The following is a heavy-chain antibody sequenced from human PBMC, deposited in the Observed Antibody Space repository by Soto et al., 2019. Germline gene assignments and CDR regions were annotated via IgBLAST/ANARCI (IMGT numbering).Heavy chain of an antibody. CDR1: GFTFDDYA. CDR2: LSWNGGSL. J-gene: IGHJ4*02. D-gene: IGHD4-17*01. V-gene: IGHV3-9*01. CDR3: AKDMQSTVTMADY. Sequence: EVQLVESGGGLVQPGRSLRLSCAASGFTFDDYAMHWVRQAPGKGLEWVSGLSWNGGSLGYADSVKGRFTISRDNAKNSLYLQMNSLRAEDTALYYCAKDMQSTVTMADYWGQGTLVNVSS.